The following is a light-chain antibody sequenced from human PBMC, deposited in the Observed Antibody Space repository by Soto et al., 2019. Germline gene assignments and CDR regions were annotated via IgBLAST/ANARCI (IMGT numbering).Light chain of an antibody. Sequence: EIVVTQSPATLSVSPWGRAKISCMASQSISDTLAWYQQKPGQAPRLLIYDASNRATGIPARFSGSGSGTDFTLTISSLEPEDFAVYYCHQRQYWPPITFGQGTRLEI. CDR3: HQRQYWPPIT. CDR2: DAS. CDR1: QSISDT. J-gene: IGKJ5*01. V-gene: IGKV3-11*01.